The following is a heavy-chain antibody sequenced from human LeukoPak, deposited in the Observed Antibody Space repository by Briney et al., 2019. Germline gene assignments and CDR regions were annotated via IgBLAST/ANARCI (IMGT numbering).Heavy chain of an antibody. CDR1: GFTFSSYW. CDR3: ASTHSFDGSRHRNSMGY. Sequence: PGGSLRLSCAASGFTFSSYWMHWVRQAPGKGLVWVSRISSDGTGTSYAASVKGRFTISRDNAKNTLYLQMSSLRAEDTAVYYCASTHSFDGSRHRNSMGYWGQGTLVTVSS. CDR2: ISSDGTGT. J-gene: IGHJ4*02. V-gene: IGHV3-74*01. D-gene: IGHD5-24*01.